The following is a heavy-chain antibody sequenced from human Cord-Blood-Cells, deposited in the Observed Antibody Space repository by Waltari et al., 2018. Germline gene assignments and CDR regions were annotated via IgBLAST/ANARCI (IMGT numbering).Heavy chain of an antibody. J-gene: IGHJ3*02. Sequence: QVQLVQSGAEVKKPGASVKVSCKASGYTFTSYAMHLVRQAPGQRLEWMGWINAGNGNKKNSQKFQGRVTITRDTSASTAYMELSSLRSEDTAVYYCASGRGSYQFDAFDIWGQGTMVTVSS. D-gene: IGHD1-26*01. V-gene: IGHV1-3*01. CDR2: INAGNGNK. CDR1: GYTFTSYA. CDR3: ASGRGSYQFDAFDI.